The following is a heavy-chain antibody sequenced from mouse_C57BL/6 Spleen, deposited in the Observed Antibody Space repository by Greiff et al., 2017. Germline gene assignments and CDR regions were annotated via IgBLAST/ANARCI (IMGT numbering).Heavy chain of an antibody. CDR1: GYTFTSYW. CDR3: ARFMVTDYYAMDY. V-gene: IGHV1-52*01. Sequence: QVQLKQPGAELVRPGSSVKLSCKASGYTFTSYWMHWVKQRPIQGLEWIGNIDPSDSETHYNQKFKDKATLTVDKSSSTAYMQLSSLTSEDSAVYYCARFMVTDYYAMDYWGQGTSVTVSS. CDR2: IDPSDSET. J-gene: IGHJ4*01. D-gene: IGHD2-2*01.